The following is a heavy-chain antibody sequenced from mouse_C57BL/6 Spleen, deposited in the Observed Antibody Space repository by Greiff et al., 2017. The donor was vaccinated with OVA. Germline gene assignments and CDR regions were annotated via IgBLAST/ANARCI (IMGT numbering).Heavy chain of an antibody. Sequence: VQLQQSGPELVKPGASVKISCKASGYTFTDYYINWVKQRPGQGLEWIGWIFPGSGSTYYNEKFKGKATLTVDKSSSTAYMLRSSLTSEDSAVDFCARGANWDDYWGQGTTLTVSS. D-gene: IGHD4-1*01. V-gene: IGHV1-75*01. CDR2: IFPGSGST. J-gene: IGHJ2*01. CDR3: ARGANWDDY. CDR1: GYTFTDYY.